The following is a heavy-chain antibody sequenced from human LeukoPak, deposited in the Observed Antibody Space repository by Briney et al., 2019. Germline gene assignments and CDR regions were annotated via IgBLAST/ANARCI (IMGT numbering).Heavy chain of an antibody. V-gene: IGHV4-59*01. D-gene: IGHD2-15*01. CDR1: GGSISSYY. CDR3: ARAYVVGEFDY. Sequence: SETLSLTCTVSGGSISSYYWSWLRQPPGKGLEWIGYIYYSGSTNYNPSLKSRVTISVDTSKNQFSLKLSSVTAADTAVYYCARAYVVGEFDYWGQGTLVTVSS. CDR2: IYYSGST. J-gene: IGHJ4*02.